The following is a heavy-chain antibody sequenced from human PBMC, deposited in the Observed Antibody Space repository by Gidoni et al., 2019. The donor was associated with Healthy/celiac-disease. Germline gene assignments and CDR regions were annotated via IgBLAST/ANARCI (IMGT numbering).Heavy chain of an antibody. CDR3: ARSDYYGSGSYYNNYGMDV. J-gene: IGHJ6*02. CDR2: IYTSGST. D-gene: IGHD3-10*01. V-gene: IGHV4-4*07. Sequence: QVQLQESGPGLVKPSETLSLTCPVSGGSISSSYWSWIRQPAGKGLEWIGRIYTSGSTNYNPSLKSRVTMSVDTSKNQFSLKLSSVTAADTAVYYCARSDYYGSGSYYNNYGMDVWGQGTTVTVSS. CDR1: GGSISSSY.